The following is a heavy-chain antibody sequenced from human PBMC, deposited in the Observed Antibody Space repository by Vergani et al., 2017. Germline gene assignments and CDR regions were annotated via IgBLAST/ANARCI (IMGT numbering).Heavy chain of an antibody. D-gene: IGHD3-10*01. CDR1: GFTFSSYG. J-gene: IGHJ6*02. CDR3: AKVMVRGKPGYGMDV. Sequence: QVQLVESGGGVVQPGRSLRLSCAASGFTFSSYGMHWVRQAPGKGLEWVAVISYDGSNKYYADSVKGRFTISRENSKNTLYLQMNSLRAEDTAVYYCAKVMVRGKPGYGMDVWGQGTTVTVSS. V-gene: IGHV3-30*18. CDR2: ISYDGSNK.